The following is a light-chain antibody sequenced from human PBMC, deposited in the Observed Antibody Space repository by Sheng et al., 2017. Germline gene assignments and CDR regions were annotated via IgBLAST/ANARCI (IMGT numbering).Light chain of an antibody. J-gene: IGLJ2*01. CDR3: SSYAGSATVI. V-gene: IGLV2-23*02. CDR2: RSL. CDR1: NSDVANYDL. Sequence: QSALTQPASVSGSPGQSITISCTGTNSDVANYDLVSWYQHHPGRPPNSSFLRSLSGPQGFLIAFSGSKSARTASLTISGLQAEDEADYFCSSYAGSATVIFGGGTKLTVL.